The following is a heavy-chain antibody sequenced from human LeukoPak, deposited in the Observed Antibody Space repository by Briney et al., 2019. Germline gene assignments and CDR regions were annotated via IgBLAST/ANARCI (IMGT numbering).Heavy chain of an antibody. V-gene: IGHV3-23*01. Sequence: GGSLRLSCAASGFTFSSYAMSWVRQAPGKGLEWVSAISGSGGSTYYADSVKGRFTISRDNSKNTLYLQMNSLRAEDTAVYYCAIDPRRSSGWFDYWGQGTLVTVSS. D-gene: IGHD5-12*01. CDR1: GFTFSSYA. J-gene: IGHJ4*02. CDR2: ISGSGGST. CDR3: AIDPRRSSGWFDY.